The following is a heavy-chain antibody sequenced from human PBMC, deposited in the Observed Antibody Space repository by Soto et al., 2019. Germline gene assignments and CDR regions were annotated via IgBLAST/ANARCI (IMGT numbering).Heavy chain of an antibody. Sequence: QVQLQQWGAELLKPSETLSLTCAVYGGSFSGYYWSWIRQPPGKGLEWIGEINHSGSTNYNPSLKSRVTISLDTSKNQFSLKLSSVTAADTAVYYCARVGMTTVTTFSPEDDYWGQGTLVTVSS. CDR2: INHSGST. CDR3: ARVGMTTVTTFSPEDDY. J-gene: IGHJ4*02. D-gene: IGHD4-17*01. V-gene: IGHV4-34*01. CDR1: GGSFSGYY.